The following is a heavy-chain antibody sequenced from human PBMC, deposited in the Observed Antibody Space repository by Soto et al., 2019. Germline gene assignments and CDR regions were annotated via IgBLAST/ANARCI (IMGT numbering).Heavy chain of an antibody. D-gene: IGHD1-7*01. CDR1: GFTFSSYS. CDR3: AKCIQVNWNYDAFHI. Sequence: EVKLLESGGGLVQPGGSLRLSCAASGFTFSSYSMSWVRQAPGNGLEWVSHITASEGTTYYADSVKGRFTISRDSSRNTLYLQRNSLRAEDTALYYCAKCIQVNWNYDAFHIWGQGTMVTVSS. J-gene: IGHJ3*02. V-gene: IGHV3-23*01. CDR2: ITASEGTT.